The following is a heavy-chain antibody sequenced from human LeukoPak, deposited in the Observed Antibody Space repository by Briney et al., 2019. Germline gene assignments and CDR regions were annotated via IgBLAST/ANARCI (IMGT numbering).Heavy chain of an antibody. J-gene: IGHJ4*02. V-gene: IGHV4-61*02. D-gene: IGHD2-15*01. CDR3: ARGLRNIVVVVAAHSVFDY. Sequence: SETLSLTCTVSGGSISSGSYYWSWIRQPAGKGLEWIGRIYTSGSTNYNPSLKSRVTISVDTSKNQFSLKLSSVTAADTAVYYCARGLRNIVVVVAAHSVFDYWGQGTLVTVSS. CDR2: IYTSGST. CDR1: GGSISSGSYY.